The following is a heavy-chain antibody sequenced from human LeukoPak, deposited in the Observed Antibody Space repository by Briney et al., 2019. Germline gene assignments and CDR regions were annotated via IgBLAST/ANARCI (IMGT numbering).Heavy chain of an antibody. D-gene: IGHD2-2*03. CDR1: GYSISSGYY. CDR3: ARLLGVGYCSTTSCNWFDP. J-gene: IGHJ5*02. Sequence: SETLSLTCTVSGYSISSGYYWGWIRQPPGKGLEWIGSIYHSESTYYNPSLKSRVTISVDTSKNQFSLKLSSVTAADTAVYYCARLLGVGYCSTTSCNWFDPWGQGTLVTVSS. CDR2: IYHSEST. V-gene: IGHV4-38-2*02.